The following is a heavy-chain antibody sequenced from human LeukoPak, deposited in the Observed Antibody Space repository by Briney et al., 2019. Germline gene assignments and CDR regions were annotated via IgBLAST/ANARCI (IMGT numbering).Heavy chain of an antibody. CDR1: GFNFNNYD. CDR3: ARDSLRLEYSSSSADY. D-gene: IGHD6-6*01. Sequence: GGSLRLSCVASGFNFNNYDLHWVRQAPGKGLEWVAFIKFHGHETFYADSVKGRFTISRDNSKNTLYLQMNSLRAEGTAVYYCARDSLRLEYSSSSADYWGQGTLVTVSS. CDR2: IKFHGHET. V-gene: IGHV3-30*02. J-gene: IGHJ4*02.